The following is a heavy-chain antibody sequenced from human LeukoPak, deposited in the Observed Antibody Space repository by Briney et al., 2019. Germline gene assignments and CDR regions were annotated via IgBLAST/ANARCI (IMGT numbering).Heavy chain of an antibody. CDR1: GFTFGSYG. J-gene: IGHJ4*02. D-gene: IGHD2-21*01. Sequence: GGSLRLSCAASGFTFGSYGMSWVRQAPGKGLEWVSGISGSGGSTYYADSVKGRFTISRDNSKNTLYLKMNSLRAEDTAVYYCVKYGGDLGVAFDCWGQGTLVTVSS. CDR2: ISGSGGST. CDR3: VKYGGDLGVAFDC. V-gene: IGHV3-23*01.